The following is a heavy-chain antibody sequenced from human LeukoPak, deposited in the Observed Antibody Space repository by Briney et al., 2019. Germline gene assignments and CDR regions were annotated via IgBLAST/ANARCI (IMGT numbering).Heavy chain of an antibody. CDR2: ISSRSSYI. J-gene: IGHJ3*02. V-gene: IGHV3-21*01. D-gene: IGHD3-3*01. CDR3: ARKEWSYDAFDI. Sequence: PGGSLRLSCAASGFTFSSYSMNWVRQAPGEGLEWVSSISSRSSYIYYADSVKGRFTISRDNAKNSLYLQMNSLRAEDTAVYYCARKEWSYDAFDIWGQGTMVTVSS. CDR1: GFTFSSYS.